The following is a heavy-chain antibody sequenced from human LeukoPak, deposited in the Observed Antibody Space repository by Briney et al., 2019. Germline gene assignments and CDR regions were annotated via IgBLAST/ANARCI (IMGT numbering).Heavy chain of an antibody. Sequence: GGSLRLSCAASGFNFRSFCMSWVRQAPGKGLEWVATIKQGGSEKYYVDSVEGRFTISRDNANNLMYLQMNSLRPEDTAVYYCARENSGSYYQFDCWGQGTLVTVSS. J-gene: IGHJ4*02. V-gene: IGHV3-7*01. D-gene: IGHD1-26*01. CDR3: ARENSGSYYQFDC. CDR1: GFNFRSFC. CDR2: IKQGGSEK.